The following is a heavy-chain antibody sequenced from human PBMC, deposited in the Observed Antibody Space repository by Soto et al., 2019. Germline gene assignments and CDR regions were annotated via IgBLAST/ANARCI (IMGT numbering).Heavy chain of an antibody. D-gene: IGHD2-15*01. CDR1: GGSFSGYY. V-gene: IGHV4-34*01. CDR2: INHSGST. J-gene: IGHJ6*02. Sequence: SETLSLTCAVYGGSFSGYYWSWIRQPPGKGLEWIGEINHSGSTNYNPSLKSRVTISVDTSKNQFSLKLSSVTAADTAVYYRARGNFVRGRYCSGGSCYAFYYYGMDVWGQGTTVTVS. CDR3: ARGNFVRGRYCSGGSCYAFYYYGMDV.